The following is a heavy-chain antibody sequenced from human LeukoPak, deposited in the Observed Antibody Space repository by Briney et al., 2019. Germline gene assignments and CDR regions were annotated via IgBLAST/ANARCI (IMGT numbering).Heavy chain of an antibody. J-gene: IGHJ4*02. CDR2: ISSSSSYI. CDR3: ARDAPLYYDILTGYLLGGYFDY. D-gene: IGHD3-9*01. CDR1: GFTFSSYS. V-gene: IGHV3-21*01. Sequence: PGGSLRLSCAASGFTFSSYSMNWVRQAPGKGLEWVSSISSSSSYIYYADSVKGRFTISRDNAKNSLYLQMNSLRAEDTAVYYCARDAPLYYDILTGYLLGGYFDYWGQGTLVTVSS.